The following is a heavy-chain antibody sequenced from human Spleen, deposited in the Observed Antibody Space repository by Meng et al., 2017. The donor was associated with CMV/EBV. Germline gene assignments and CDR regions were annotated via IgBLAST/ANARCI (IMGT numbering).Heavy chain of an antibody. J-gene: IGHJ4*02. CDR1: GFTFSSYG. V-gene: IGHV3-30*02. CDR3: ARASLYCSGGNCYDFGCDY. Sequence: GESLKISCAASGFTFSSYGMHWVRQAPGKGLEWVAFIRYDGSNKYYADSVKGRFTISRDNSKNTLYLQMNSLRAEDTAVYYCARASLYCSGGNCYDFGCDYWGQGTLVTVSS. D-gene: IGHD2-15*01. CDR2: IRYDGSNK.